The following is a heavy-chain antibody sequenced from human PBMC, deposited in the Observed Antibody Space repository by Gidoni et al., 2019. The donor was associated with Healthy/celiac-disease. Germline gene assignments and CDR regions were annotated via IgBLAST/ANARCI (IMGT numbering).Heavy chain of an antibody. D-gene: IGHD2-15*01. CDR3: ARDLEYCSGGSCYPTFYMDV. Sequence: QVQLVVSGGAVVQPGRSLRLPCAASVFTFSSYALHWVRQAPGKGLEWVAVISYDGSNKYYADAVKGRFTISRDNSKNTLYLQMNSLRAEDTAVYYCARDLEYCSGGSCYPTFYMDVWGKGTTVTVSS. CDR1: VFTFSSYA. V-gene: IGHV3-30-3*01. CDR2: ISYDGSNK. J-gene: IGHJ6*03.